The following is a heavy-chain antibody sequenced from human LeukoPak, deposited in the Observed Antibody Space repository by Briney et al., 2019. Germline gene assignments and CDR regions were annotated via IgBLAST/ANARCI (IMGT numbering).Heavy chain of an antibody. J-gene: IGHJ4*02. V-gene: IGHV3-30*03. CDR3: AGAIGYFDY. D-gene: IGHD2-21*01. CDR1: GSTFSTHA. Sequence: PGGSLRPSCAGSGSTFSTHAMHWVRQTPGMGLEWVGVVSPDGTDKYYADSVKGRFTISRDNSRNTIYLQMNSLRSEDTAVYYCAGAIGYFDYWGQGALVTVSS. CDR2: VSPDGTDK.